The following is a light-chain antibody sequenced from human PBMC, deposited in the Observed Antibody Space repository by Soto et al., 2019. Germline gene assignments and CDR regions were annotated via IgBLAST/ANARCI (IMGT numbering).Light chain of an antibody. CDR2: DAS. Sequence: DLHMTQSPSSLSASVGDRVTITCQASQDISNYLNWYQQKPGKAPKLLIYDASNLETGVPSRFSGSGSGTDFTFTISSLQAEDIAIYYCQQYDHLPLTFGGGTKVEIK. J-gene: IGKJ4*01. CDR3: QQYDHLPLT. CDR1: QDISNY. V-gene: IGKV1-33*01.